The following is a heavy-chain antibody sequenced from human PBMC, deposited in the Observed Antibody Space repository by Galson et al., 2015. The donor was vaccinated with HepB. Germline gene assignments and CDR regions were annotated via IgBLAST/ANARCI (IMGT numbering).Heavy chain of an antibody. CDR1: GFTFSSYA. Sequence: SLRLSCAASGFTFSSYAMHWVRQAPGKGLEYVSAISSNGGSTYYANSVKGRFTISRDNSKNTLYLQMGSLRAEEMAVYYCARGLLPGIAVAFLYWGQGTLVTVSS. CDR2: ISSNGGST. J-gene: IGHJ4*02. D-gene: IGHD6-19*01. CDR3: ARGLLPGIAVAFLY. V-gene: IGHV3-64*01.